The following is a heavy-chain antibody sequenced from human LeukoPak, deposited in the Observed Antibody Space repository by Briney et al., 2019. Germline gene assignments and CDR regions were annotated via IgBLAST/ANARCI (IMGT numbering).Heavy chain of an antibody. CDR1: GFTFSSYG. CDR3: ANLYGEDDYYYYYMNV. D-gene: IGHD4-17*01. CDR2: ISGSGGST. J-gene: IGHJ6*03. V-gene: IGHV3-23*01. Sequence: GGSLRLSCAASGFTFSSYGMSWVRQAPGKGLEWVSAISGSGGSTYYADSVKGRFTISRDNSKNTLYLQMNSLRAEDTAVYYCANLYGEDDYYYYYMNVWGKGTTVTVSS.